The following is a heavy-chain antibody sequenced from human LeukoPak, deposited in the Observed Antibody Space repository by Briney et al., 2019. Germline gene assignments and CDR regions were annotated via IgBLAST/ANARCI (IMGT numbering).Heavy chain of an antibody. CDR1: GYSISSGYQ. CDR3: ARDPRWLTPDCTSTSCYENYFDP. J-gene: IGHJ5*02. Sequence: SETLSLTCAVSGYSISSGYQWAWIRQPPGKTLEWIGSIYHSGSAHYNPSLKSRVTISVDSSNNQFSLRLSSVTAADTAVYYCARDPRWLTPDCTSTSCYENYFDPWGQGTLVTVSS. V-gene: IGHV4-38-2*02. CDR2: IYHSGSA. D-gene: IGHD2-2*01.